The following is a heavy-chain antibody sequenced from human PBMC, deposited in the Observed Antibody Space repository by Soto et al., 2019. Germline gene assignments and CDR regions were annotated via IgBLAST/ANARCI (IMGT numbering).Heavy chain of an antibody. D-gene: IGHD3-16*01. Sequence: QLQLQESGSGLVKPSQTLSLTCAVSGGSISSGGYSWSWIRQPPGKGLEWIGYIYHSGSTYYNPSRRSRVTISVDRSTTQFSLKLSSVTAADTAVYYCARGGGNTFAYWGQGTLVTVSS. CDR2: IYHSGST. V-gene: IGHV4-30-2*01. J-gene: IGHJ4*02. CDR3: ARGGGNTFAY. CDR1: GGSISSGGYS.